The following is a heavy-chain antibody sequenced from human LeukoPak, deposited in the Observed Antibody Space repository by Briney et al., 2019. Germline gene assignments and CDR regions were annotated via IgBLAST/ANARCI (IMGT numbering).Heavy chain of an antibody. V-gene: IGHV3-7*03. CDR3: AKNGEPHYYMDV. CDR1: GFTFSSYW. CDR2: IKQDGSEK. J-gene: IGHJ6*03. Sequence: PGGSLRLSCAASGFTFSSYWMNWVRQAPGKGLEWVANIKQDGSEKYYVDSVQGRFTISRDNAKSSLYLQMNSLRGEDTAVYYCAKNGEPHYYMDVLGKGTTVTVSS. D-gene: IGHD1-14*01.